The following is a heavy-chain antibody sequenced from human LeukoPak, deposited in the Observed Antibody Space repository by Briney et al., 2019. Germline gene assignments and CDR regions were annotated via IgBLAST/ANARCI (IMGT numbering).Heavy chain of an antibody. V-gene: IGHV3-21*01. CDR1: GVSFSTYS. D-gene: IGHD1-26*01. CDR2: ICSSVSHI. Sequence: VGTLCLSCAASGVSFSTYSMNWVRQAPGKGLEWGSVICSSVSHIYYADSMKGRFTFYRENAKNSLFLQMNSLRAEETAVYYCARVGSGATREDAFDIWGQGTMVTVSS. CDR3: ARVGSGATREDAFDI. J-gene: IGHJ3*02.